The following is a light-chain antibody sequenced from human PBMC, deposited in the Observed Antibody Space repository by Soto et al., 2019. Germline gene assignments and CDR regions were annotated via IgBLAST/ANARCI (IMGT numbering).Light chain of an antibody. J-gene: IGLJ1*01. V-gene: IGLV2-14*01. CDR2: DVS. Sequence: QSALTQPASVSVSPGQSITISCTGTSSDVGGYNYVSWYQQHPGKAPKLMIYDVSNRPSGVSNRFSGSKSGNTASLTISGLQAEDEADYYCSSYTSSSTHNYVFGTGTKVTVL. CDR3: SSYTSSSTHNYV. CDR1: SSDVGGYNY.